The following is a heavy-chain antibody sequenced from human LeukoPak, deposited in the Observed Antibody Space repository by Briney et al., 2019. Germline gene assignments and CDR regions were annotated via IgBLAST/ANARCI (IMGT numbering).Heavy chain of an antibody. J-gene: IGHJ3*01. CDR1: GFTFDDYG. V-gene: IGHV3-20*04. Sequence: PGGSLRLSCAASGFTFDDYGMSWVRQAPGKGLEWVSAIQWDGGSTGYTDSVKGRFTIARDNAKNSLYLQMNSMRAEDTALYYCARAIAADSSGYGAFDLWGQGTMVTVSS. D-gene: IGHD3-22*01. CDR3: ARAIAADSSGYGAFDL. CDR2: IQWDGGST.